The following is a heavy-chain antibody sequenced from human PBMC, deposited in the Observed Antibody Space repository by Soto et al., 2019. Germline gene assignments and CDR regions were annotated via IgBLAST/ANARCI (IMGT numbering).Heavy chain of an antibody. J-gene: IGHJ4*02. Sequence: KASETLSLTCTVSGGSISSGGYYWSWIRQHPGKGLEWIGYIYYSGSTYYNPSLKSRVTISVDTSKNQFPLKLSSVTAADTAVYYCARSAGVVTVVWDYWGQGTLVTVSS. CDR3: ARSAGVVTVVWDY. D-gene: IGHD2-15*01. CDR2: IYYSGST. CDR1: GGSISSGGYY. V-gene: IGHV4-31*03.